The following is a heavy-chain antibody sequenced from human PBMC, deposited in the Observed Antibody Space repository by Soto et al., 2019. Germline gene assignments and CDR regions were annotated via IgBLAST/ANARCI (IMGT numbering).Heavy chain of an antibody. CDR3: ARLAYYDSSGYSPRYYYDMDV. V-gene: IGHV5-51*01. Sequence: GESLKICCKGSGYSFTSYWIGWVRQMPGKGLEWMGIIYPGDSDTRYSPSFQGQVTISADKSISTAYLQWSSLKASDTAMYYCARLAYYDSSGYSPRYYYDMDVWGQGTTVTVSS. CDR2: IYPGDSDT. J-gene: IGHJ6*02. CDR1: GYSFTSYW. D-gene: IGHD3-22*01.